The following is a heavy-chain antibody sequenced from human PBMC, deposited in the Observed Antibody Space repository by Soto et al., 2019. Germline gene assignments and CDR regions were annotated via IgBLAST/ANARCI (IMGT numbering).Heavy chain of an antibody. CDR3: AKHVGFYWYFDL. CDR2: IYSGGNT. D-gene: IGHD1-26*01. Sequence: EVQLVESGGGLVKPGGSLRLSCAASGFTVSSSYMGWVRQAPGKGLEWVSSIYSGGNTYYADSVRGRFTISTDNSKDTLYLQMNSLRVDDTAMYYCAKHVGFYWYFDLWGRGTLVTVSS. J-gene: IGHJ2*01. CDR1: GFTVSSSY. V-gene: IGHV3-66*01.